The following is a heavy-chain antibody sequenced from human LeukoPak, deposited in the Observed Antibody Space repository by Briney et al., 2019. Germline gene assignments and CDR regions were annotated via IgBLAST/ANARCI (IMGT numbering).Heavy chain of an antibody. CDR3: AADFYDTT. Sequence: PGGSLRLSCATSGFTFSNAWMNWVRQAPGKGLEWVGRIRSNSDGGTIDYAAPVKGRFALSRDDSKNTLYLQMNSLQTEDTAVYYCAADFYDTTWGQGTLVTVSS. V-gene: IGHV3-15*07. CDR2: IRSNSDGGTI. CDR1: GFTFSNAW. D-gene: IGHD3-22*01. J-gene: IGHJ5*02.